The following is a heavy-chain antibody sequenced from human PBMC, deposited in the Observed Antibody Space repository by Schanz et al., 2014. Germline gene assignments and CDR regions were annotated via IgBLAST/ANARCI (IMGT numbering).Heavy chain of an antibody. CDR1: GFTFTNYA. V-gene: IGHV3-23*01. CDR2: ISDSGDTA. Sequence: DVQLLESGGGLVQPGGSLRLSCAASGFTFTNYAMSWVRQAPGKGLEWVSLISDSGDTAYYADSVKGRFTISRDNSNKTVDLQMNSLRAEDTALYYCVRDELLWFGEVLSLDYWGQGALVAVSS. D-gene: IGHD3-10*01. CDR3: VRDELLWFGEVLSLDY. J-gene: IGHJ4*02.